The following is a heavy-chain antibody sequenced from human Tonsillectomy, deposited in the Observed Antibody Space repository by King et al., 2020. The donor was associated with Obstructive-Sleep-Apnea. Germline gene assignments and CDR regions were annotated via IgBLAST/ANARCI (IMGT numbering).Heavy chain of an antibody. Sequence: VQLQQWGAGLLKPSETLSLTCAVYGGSFSGYYWSWIRQPPGKGREWSGEINHSGSTNYNPSLKSRVTISVDTSKHQFSLNLSSVTAADTAVYYCARGSAGCSSASCYRVKWFDPWGQGTLVTVSS. J-gene: IGHJ5*02. D-gene: IGHD2-2*02. CDR1: GGSFSGYY. CDR3: ARGSAGCSSASCYRVKWFDP. CDR2: INHSGST. V-gene: IGHV4-34*01.